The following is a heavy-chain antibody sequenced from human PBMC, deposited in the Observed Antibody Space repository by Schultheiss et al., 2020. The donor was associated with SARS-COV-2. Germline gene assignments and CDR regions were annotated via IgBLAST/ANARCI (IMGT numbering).Heavy chain of an antibody. CDR3: ARYYDSSLAVSDY. J-gene: IGHJ4*02. CDR1: GNIFISDH. V-gene: IGHV1-46*01. D-gene: IGHD3-22*01. CDR2: INPSGGST. Sequence: ASVKVSCKASGNIFISDHMHWVRQAPGQGLEWMGIINPSGGSTSYAQKFQGRVTMTRDTSISTAYMELSRLRSDDTAVYYCARYYDSSLAVSDYWGQGTLVTVSS.